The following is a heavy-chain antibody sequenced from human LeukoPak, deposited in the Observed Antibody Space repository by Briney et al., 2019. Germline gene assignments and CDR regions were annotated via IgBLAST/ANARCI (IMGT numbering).Heavy chain of an antibody. D-gene: IGHD2-15*01. CDR2: IDPSDSYT. Sequence: GESLKISCKGSGYSFTSYWISWVRQMPGKGLEWMGRIDPSDSYTNYSPSFQGHVTISADKSISTAYLQWSSLKASDTAMYYCARHGGYCSGGSCYPDYYYGMDVWGKGTTATVSS. CDR1: GYSFTSYW. CDR3: ARHGGYCSGGSCYPDYYYGMDV. V-gene: IGHV5-10-1*01. J-gene: IGHJ6*04.